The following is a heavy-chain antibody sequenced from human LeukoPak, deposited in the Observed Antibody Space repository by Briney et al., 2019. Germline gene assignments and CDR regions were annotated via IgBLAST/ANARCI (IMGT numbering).Heavy chain of an antibody. D-gene: IGHD6-19*01. CDR2: IYYSGST. V-gene: IGHV4-39*07. CDR3: ARDRLKSSGWYPPDASDI. J-gene: IGHJ3*02. Sequence: SETLSLTCTVSGGSISSSSYYWGWIRQPPGKGLEWIGSIYYSGSTYYNPSLKSRVTISVDTSKNQFSLKLSSVTAADTAVYYCARDRLKSSGWYPPDASDIWGQGTMVTVSS. CDR1: GGSISSSSYY.